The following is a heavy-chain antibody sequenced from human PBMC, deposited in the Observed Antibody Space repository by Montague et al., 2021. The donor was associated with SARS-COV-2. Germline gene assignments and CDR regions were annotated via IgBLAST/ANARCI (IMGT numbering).Heavy chain of an antibody. D-gene: IGHD3-22*01. CDR3: ARGHLSVSMIVVVFTSASYYFDY. Sequence: SETLSLTCAVYGGSFGDDHWSWIRQPPGKGLEWIGNIRQSGRTNXNPSLKSRVTISVDTSKNQFSLKLTSVTAADTGLYFCARGHLSVSMIVVVFTSASYYFDYWGQGTLLTVSS. V-gene: IGHV4-34*01. CDR2: IRQSGRT. CDR1: GGSFGDDH. J-gene: IGHJ4*02.